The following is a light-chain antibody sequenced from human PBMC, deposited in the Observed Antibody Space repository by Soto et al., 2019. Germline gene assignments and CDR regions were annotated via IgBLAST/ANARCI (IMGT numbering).Light chain of an antibody. Sequence: EIVMTQSPATLSVSPGERATLSCRASQSVSSNLAWYQQKPGQAPRLLIYDASNRATGIPARFSGSGSGTDFTLKISRVEAEDVGVYYCMQSLQSRAFGGGTKVDIK. CDR3: MQSLQSRA. CDR1: QSVSSN. CDR2: DAS. J-gene: IGKJ4*01. V-gene: IGKV3D-15*01.